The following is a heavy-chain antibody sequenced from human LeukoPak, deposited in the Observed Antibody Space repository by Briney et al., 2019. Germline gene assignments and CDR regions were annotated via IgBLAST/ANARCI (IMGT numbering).Heavy chain of an antibody. V-gene: IGHV3-21*01. D-gene: IGHD3-22*01. J-gene: IGHJ4*02. CDR1: GFTFSSYG. CDR3: AKRPYYYDSSGWELSYFDY. CDR2: IISSTSYI. Sequence: GGSLRLXCAASGFTFSSYGMNWVRQAPGKGLEWVSSIISSTSYIYYADSVKGRFTISRDNAKNSLFVQMNSLRAEDTAVYYCAKRPYYYDSSGWELSYFDYWGQGTLVTVSS.